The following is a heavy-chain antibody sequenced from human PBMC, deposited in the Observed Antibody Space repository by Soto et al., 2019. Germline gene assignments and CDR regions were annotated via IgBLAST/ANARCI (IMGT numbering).Heavy chain of an antibody. CDR1: GFTFSNYV. CDR2: IRSNGVTA. D-gene: IGHD4-17*01. CDR3: ARSDGDFVRGYYNYGIDV. Sequence: EVQLVESGGGLVQPGGSLRLSCAASGFTFSNYVMHWVRQAPGKGLEYISAIRSNGVTAYYANSVKGRFSISRDNSKNTLYLQMGSLRAEDMAVYYCARSDGDFVRGYYNYGIDVWGQGTTVTVSS. V-gene: IGHV3-64*01. J-gene: IGHJ6*02.